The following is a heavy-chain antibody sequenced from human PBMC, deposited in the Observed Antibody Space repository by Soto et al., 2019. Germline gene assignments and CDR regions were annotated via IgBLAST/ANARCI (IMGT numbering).Heavy chain of an antibody. V-gene: IGHV1-69*01. CDR2: IIPIFGTA. J-gene: IGHJ6*02. Sequence: QVQLVQSGAEVKKPGSSVKVSCKASGGTFSSYAISWVRQAPGQGLEWMGGIIPIFGTANYAQKFQGRVTITADESTSTAYMELSSLRSEDTAVYYCASECSGGSCYTELSMDVGGQGTTVTVSS. D-gene: IGHD2-15*01. CDR1: GGTFSSYA. CDR3: ASECSGGSCYTELSMDV.